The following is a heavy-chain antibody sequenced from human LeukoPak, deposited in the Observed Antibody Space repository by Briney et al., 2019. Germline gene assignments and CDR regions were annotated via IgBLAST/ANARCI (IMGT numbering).Heavy chain of an antibody. CDR1: GGSISSGGYY. Sequence: PSETLSLTCTVSGGSISSGGYYWSWIRQAPGKGLEWVSAISGSGGSTYYADSVKGRFTISRDNSKNTLYLQMNSLRAEDTAVYYCAKGTTVTPFYYYYMDVWGKGTTVTVSS. J-gene: IGHJ6*03. CDR2: ISGSGGST. V-gene: IGHV3-23*01. D-gene: IGHD4-17*01. CDR3: AKGTTVTPFYYYYMDV.